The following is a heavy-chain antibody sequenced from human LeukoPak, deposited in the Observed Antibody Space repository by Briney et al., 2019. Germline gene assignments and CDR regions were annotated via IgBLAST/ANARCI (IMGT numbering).Heavy chain of an antibody. J-gene: IGHJ4*02. Sequence: GGSLRLSCAASGFTFSSYSMNWVRQAPGKGLEWVSSISSSSYIYYADSVKGRFTISRDNAKNSLYLQMNSLRAEDTAVYYCARDHLAAAGTDIWGQGTLVTVSS. CDR3: ARDHLAAAGTDI. D-gene: IGHD6-13*01. CDR1: GFTFSSYS. V-gene: IGHV3-21*01. CDR2: ISSSSYI.